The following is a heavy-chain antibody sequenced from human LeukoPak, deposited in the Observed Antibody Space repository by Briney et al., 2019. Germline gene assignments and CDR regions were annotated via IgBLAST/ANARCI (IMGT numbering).Heavy chain of an antibody. CDR1: GFTFSSYS. D-gene: IGHD3-22*01. V-gene: IGHV3-21*01. J-gene: IGHJ4*02. CDR2: ISSSSSYI. Sequence: GGSLRLSCAASGFTFSSYSMNWVRQAPGKGLEWVSSISSSSSYIYYADSVKGRFTISRDNAKNSLYLQMNSLRAEDTAVYYCAKQEYYDSSGGVYYFDYWGQGTLVTVSS. CDR3: AKQEYYDSSGGVYYFDY.